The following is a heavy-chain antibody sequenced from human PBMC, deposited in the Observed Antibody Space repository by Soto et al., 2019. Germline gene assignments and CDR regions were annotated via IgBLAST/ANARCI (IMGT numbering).Heavy chain of an antibody. Sequence: GASVKVSCKASGYTFTSYAMHWVRQAPGQRLEWMGWINAGNGNTKYSQKFQGRVTITRDTSASTAYMELSSLRSEDTAVYYCARLGYCSGGSCYPLDYYYGMDVWGQGTTVTVSS. CDR2: INAGNGNT. CDR3: ARLGYCSGGSCYPLDYYYGMDV. CDR1: GYTFTSYA. V-gene: IGHV1-3*01. J-gene: IGHJ6*02. D-gene: IGHD2-15*01.